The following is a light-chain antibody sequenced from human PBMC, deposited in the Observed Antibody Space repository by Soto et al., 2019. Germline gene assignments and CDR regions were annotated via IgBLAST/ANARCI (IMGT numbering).Light chain of an antibody. CDR2: KAS. V-gene: IGKV1-5*03. CDR1: QSISSW. Sequence: DIQMTQSPSTLSASVGDRVIITCRASQSISSWLAWYQQKPGKAPKLLIYKASSLESGVPSRFSGSGSGTEFTLTISSLQPDDFATYYCQQYNSYSPLTFGGGTKVDIK. J-gene: IGKJ4*01. CDR3: QQYNSYSPLT.